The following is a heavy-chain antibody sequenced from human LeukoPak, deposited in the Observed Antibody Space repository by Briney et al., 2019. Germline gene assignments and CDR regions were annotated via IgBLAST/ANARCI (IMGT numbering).Heavy chain of an antibody. Sequence: PGGSLRLSCAASGFTFSSYAMSWVRQAPGKGLEWVSAISGSGGSTYYADSAKGRFTISRDNSKNTLYLQMSSLRAEDTAVYYCAKGGYYGSGRLYGMDVWGKGTTVTVSS. CDR3: AKGGYYGSGRLYGMDV. D-gene: IGHD3-10*01. CDR1: GFTFSSYA. V-gene: IGHV3-23*01. CDR2: ISGSGGST. J-gene: IGHJ6*04.